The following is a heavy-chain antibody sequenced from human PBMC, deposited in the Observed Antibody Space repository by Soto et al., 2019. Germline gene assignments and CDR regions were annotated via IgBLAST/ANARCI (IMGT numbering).Heavy chain of an antibody. V-gene: IGHV4-39*01. CDR1: GGSISSNNYY. J-gene: IGHJ4*02. D-gene: IGHD6-19*01. Sequence: SETLSLTCTVSGGSISSNNYYWGWIRQPPGKGLEWIGSIYYTGSTYNNPSLRSRVTISIDTSKNQFSLKLSSVTAADMAVYYCARPPVTGTVYYFDYWGQGILVTVSS. CDR2: IYYTGST. CDR3: ARPPVTGTVYYFDY.